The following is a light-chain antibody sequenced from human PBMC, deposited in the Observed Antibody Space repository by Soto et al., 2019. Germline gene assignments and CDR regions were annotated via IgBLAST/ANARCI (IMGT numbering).Light chain of an antibody. V-gene: IGKV3-15*01. J-gene: IGKJ4*01. CDR3: QQYNNWPPLT. CDR1: QSVSSN. Sequence: EIVMTQSPATLSVSPGERATLSCRASQSVSSNLAWYQQKPGQSPRLLISGASTRATGIPARFSGSGSGTDFTLTISSLQSEDFAVYYCQQYNNWPPLTFGGGTKVEIK. CDR2: GAS.